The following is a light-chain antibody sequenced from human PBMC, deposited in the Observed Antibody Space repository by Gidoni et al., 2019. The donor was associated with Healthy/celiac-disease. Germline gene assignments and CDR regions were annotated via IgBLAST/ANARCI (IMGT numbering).Light chain of an antibody. Sequence: SYELTQPPSVSVSPGQTARITCSGDALPKQFAYWYQQKPGQAPVLVIYKDIERPSGIPERFSSSNSGTTVTLTISGVQAEDEADYYCQSADSSGTFVFGAGTKVTVL. CDR2: KDI. CDR1: ALPKQF. J-gene: IGLJ1*01. CDR3: QSADSSGTFV. V-gene: IGLV3-25*03.